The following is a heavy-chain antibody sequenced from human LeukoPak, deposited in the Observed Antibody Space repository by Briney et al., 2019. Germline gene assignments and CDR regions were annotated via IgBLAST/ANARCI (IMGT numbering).Heavy chain of an antibody. Sequence: PGGSLRLSCVASGITLSTHGVSWVRQAPGKGLEWVSAISGSGGSTYYADSVKGRFTISRDNSKNMLYLQMNSLRAEDTAVYYCAKFGVAAARSAFDIWGQGTMVTVSS. CDR3: AKFGVAAARSAFDI. CDR2: ISGSGGST. V-gene: IGHV3-23*01. J-gene: IGHJ3*02. CDR1: GITLSTHG. D-gene: IGHD6-13*01.